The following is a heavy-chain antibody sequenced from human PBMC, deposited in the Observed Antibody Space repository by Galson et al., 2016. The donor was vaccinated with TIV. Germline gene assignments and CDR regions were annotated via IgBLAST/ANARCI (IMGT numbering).Heavy chain of an antibody. J-gene: IGHJ4*02. CDR2: ILPISDTS. Sequence: SVKVSCKASGGTYSNFPITWVRQAPGQGLEWMGGILPISDTSDYAQKFQGRVTITADKSTSTIYLELSSLKFEDTAVYYCARVHPCGGYCYFFFVWGQGTRVTVSS. D-gene: IGHD2-21*01. CDR3: ARVHPCGGYCYFFFV. CDR1: GGTYSNFP. V-gene: IGHV1-69*06.